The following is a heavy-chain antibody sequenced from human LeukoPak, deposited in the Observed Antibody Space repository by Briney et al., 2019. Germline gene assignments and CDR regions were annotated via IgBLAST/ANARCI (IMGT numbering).Heavy chain of an antibody. V-gene: IGHV1-18*01. CDR3: ASVGKYDI. Sequence: ASVKVSCKASGDTFTNYGISWVRQAPGQGLEWVGWISTYNGNTNYAQKVQGRVTMTTDTSTSTAYMELRSLISDDTAVYYCASVGKYDIWGQGTLVTVSS. CDR1: GDTFTNYG. CDR2: ISTYNGNT. J-gene: IGHJ4*02. D-gene: IGHD2/OR15-2a*01.